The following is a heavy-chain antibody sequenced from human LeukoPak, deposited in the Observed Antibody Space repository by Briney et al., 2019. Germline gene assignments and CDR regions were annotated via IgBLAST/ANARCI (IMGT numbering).Heavy chain of an antibody. V-gene: IGHV4-4*07. J-gene: IGHJ6*02. CDR1: GGSISSYN. D-gene: IGHD6-13*01. Sequence: WETLSLTCTVSGGSISSYNWSWIREPAGKGLEWIGRIYTSGSTNYNPSLRGRVTMSVDTSKNQFSLKLRSVTAADTAVYYCARDLSTAAGTRGAYYYYGMDVWGQGTTVTVSS. CDR3: ARDLSTAAGTRGAYYYYGMDV. CDR2: IYTSGST.